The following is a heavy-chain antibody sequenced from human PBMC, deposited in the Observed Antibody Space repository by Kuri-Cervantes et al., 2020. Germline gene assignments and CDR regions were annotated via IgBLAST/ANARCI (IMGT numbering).Heavy chain of an antibody. CDR3: TSGMVGY. J-gene: IGHJ4*02. V-gene: IGHV3-49*03. CDR1: GGSFSGYY. CDR2: IRSKAYGGTT. D-gene: IGHD2-15*01. Sequence: GESLKISCAVYGGSFSGYYWSWIRQPPGKGLEWVGFIRSKAYGGTTEYAASVKGRFTISRDDSKSIAYLQMNSLKTEDTAVYYCTSGMVGYWGQGTLVTVSS.